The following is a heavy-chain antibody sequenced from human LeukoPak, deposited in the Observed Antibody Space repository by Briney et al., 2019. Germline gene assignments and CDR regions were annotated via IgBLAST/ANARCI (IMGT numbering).Heavy chain of an antibody. D-gene: IGHD6-19*01. J-gene: IGHJ4*02. Sequence: GGSLRLSCATSGFTLSSYSMNWVRQAPGKGLEWVSYISSGSTTIYYADSVKGRFTISKDNAKNSLYLQMNSLRAEDTAVYYCARDVEQWLVRVYYFDYWGQGTLVTVSS. V-gene: IGHV3-48*01. CDR3: ARDVEQWLVRVYYFDY. CDR1: GFTLSSYS. CDR2: ISSGSTTI.